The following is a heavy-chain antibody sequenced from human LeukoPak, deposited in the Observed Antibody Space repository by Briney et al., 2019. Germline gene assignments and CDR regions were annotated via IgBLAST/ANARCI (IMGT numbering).Heavy chain of an antibody. Sequence: EASVKVSCKASGGTFSSYAISWVRQAPGQGLEWMGRIIPIFGTANYAQKFQGRVTITTDESTSIAYMELSSLRSEDTAVYYCARDVPYGGPIDYWGQGTLVTVSS. V-gene: IGHV1-69*05. CDR3: ARDVPYGGPIDY. CDR2: IIPIFGTA. J-gene: IGHJ4*02. CDR1: GGTFSSYA. D-gene: IGHD4/OR15-4a*01.